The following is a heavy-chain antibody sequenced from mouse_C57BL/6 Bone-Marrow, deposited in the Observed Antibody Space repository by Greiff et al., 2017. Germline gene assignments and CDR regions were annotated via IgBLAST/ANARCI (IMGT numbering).Heavy chain of an antibody. CDR2: ICPGDGDT. Sequence: VQLLESGPELVKPGASVKISCKASGYAFSSYWMNWVKQRPGKGLAWIGRICPGDGDTNYNGKFKGRATMTANKSTNTAYMQLNSLTSEDSAVYFCARSWFDYWGQGTLVTVSA. J-gene: IGHJ3*01. CDR1: GYAFSSYW. CDR3: ARSWFDY. V-gene: IGHV1-82*01.